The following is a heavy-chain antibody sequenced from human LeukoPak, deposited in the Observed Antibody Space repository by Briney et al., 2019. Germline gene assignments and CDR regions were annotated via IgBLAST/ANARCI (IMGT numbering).Heavy chain of an antibody. CDR2: VDRGGGT. CDR3: ARDGPSMSIQH. J-gene: IGHJ1*01. D-gene: IGHD6-6*01. Sequence: GGSLRLSCAASGFTVSSNNMSWVRPAQGKGLVWVSTVDRGGGTNSADSVKGRFTISRDNSKNTLYLQMSSLRAEETAVYYCARDGPSMSIQHWGQGTLVTVSS. V-gene: IGHV3-66*01. CDR1: GFTVSSNN.